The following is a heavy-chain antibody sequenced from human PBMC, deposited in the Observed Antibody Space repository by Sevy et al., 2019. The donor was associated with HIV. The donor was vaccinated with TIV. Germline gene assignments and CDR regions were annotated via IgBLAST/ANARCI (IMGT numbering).Heavy chain of an antibody. D-gene: IGHD3-3*01. V-gene: IGHV3-23*01. CDR1: GFTFSSYA. Sequence: GGSLRLSCTSSGFTFSSYAMNWVRQAPGKGLEWVSTISHTGDSTYYADSVKGRFTISRDNSENTLYLQMNSLRAEDTAVYYCAGRKVGDFWSGSIRGPWAGGPLFDYWGQGTLVTVSS. J-gene: IGHJ4*02. CDR2: ISHTGDST. CDR3: AGRKVGDFWSGSIRGPWAGGPLFDY.